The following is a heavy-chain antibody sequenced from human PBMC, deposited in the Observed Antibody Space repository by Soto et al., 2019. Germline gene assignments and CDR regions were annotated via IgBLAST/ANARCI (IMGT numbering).Heavy chain of an antibody. D-gene: IGHD4-17*01. CDR2: IYYSGST. V-gene: IGHV4-31*03. J-gene: IGHJ6*02. Sequence: QVQLQESGPGLVKPSQTLSLTCTVSGGSISSGGYYWSWIRQHPGKGLEWIGYIYYSGSTYYNPSLKSRVTISVDTSKNQFSLKLSSVTAADTAMYYCAREDYGDYYHGMDVWGQGTTVTVSS. CDR3: AREDYGDYYHGMDV. CDR1: GGSISSGGYY.